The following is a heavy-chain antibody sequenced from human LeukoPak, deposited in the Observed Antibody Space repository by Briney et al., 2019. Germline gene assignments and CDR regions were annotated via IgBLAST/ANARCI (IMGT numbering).Heavy chain of an antibody. J-gene: IGHJ4*02. Sequence: SETLSLTCAVSGGSIATNNWWSWVRQSPGKGLEWIGEIYHSGNSNYNPSLKSRVTISVDKSKNQFSMKLTSVTAEDTAFYDCARDVGARLPGYWGQGILVTVSS. CDR2: IYHSGNS. CDR3: ARDVGARLPGY. CDR1: GGSIATNNW. V-gene: IGHV4-4*02. D-gene: IGHD6-6*01.